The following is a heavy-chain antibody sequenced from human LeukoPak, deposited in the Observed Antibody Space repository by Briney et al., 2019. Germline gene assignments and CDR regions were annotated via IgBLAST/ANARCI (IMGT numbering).Heavy chain of an antibody. J-gene: IGHJ4*02. CDR2: IYYSGST. CDR1: GGSISSYY. V-gene: IGHV4-39*07. Sequence: SETLSLTCTVSGGSISSYYWRWIRQPPGKGLEWIGSIYYSGSTYYNPSLKSRVTISVDTSKNQFSLKLSSVTAADTAVYYCARNRGYSYGEDDYWGQGTLVTVSS. D-gene: IGHD5-18*01. CDR3: ARNRGYSYGEDDY.